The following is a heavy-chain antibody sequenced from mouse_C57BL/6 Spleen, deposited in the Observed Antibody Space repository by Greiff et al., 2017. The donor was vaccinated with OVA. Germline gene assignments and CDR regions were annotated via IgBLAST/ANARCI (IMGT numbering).Heavy chain of an antibody. V-gene: IGHV5-6*01. CDR2: ISSRGSYT. CDR1: GFTFSSYG. Sequence: EVHLVESGGDLVKPGGSLKLSCAASGFTFSSYGMSWVRQTPDKRLEWVATISSRGSYTYYPDSVKGRFTISRDNAKNTLYLQMSSLKSEDTAMYYCARQIYYGNYDYFDYWGQGTTLTVSS. J-gene: IGHJ2*01. D-gene: IGHD2-1*01. CDR3: ARQIYYGNYDYFDY.